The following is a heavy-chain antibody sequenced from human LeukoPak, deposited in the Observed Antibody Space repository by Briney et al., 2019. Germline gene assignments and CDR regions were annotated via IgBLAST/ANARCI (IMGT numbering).Heavy chain of an antibody. CDR2: IDDDGSRT. D-gene: IGHD1-26*01. J-gene: IGHJ4*02. CDR1: GFTLSGSW. CDR3: ARALGSSSDY. V-gene: IGHV3-74*01. Sequence: QPGGSLRLSCAASGFTLSGSWMHWVRQAPGKGLVWVSRIDDDGSRTNYADSVKGRFTISRDNAKNTLYLQMNSLRAEDTAVYYCARALGSSSDYWGQGTLVIVSS.